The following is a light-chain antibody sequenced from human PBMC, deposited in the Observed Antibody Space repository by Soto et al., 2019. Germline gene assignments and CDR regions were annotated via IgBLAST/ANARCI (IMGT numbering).Light chain of an antibody. CDR2: KAS. V-gene: IGKV1-5*03. CDR3: QQDNSYPWT. J-gene: IGKJ1*01. Sequence: DIQMTQSPSTLSASVGDRVTITCRASQSISSWLAWYQQKPGKAPKLLIYKASSLESGVPSRFSGSGSGTEFTLTISSLQPDDVATYYCQQDNSYPWTLGQGTKVEIK. CDR1: QSISSW.